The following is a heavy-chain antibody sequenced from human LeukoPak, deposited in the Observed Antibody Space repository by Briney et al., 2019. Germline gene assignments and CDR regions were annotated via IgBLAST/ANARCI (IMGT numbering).Heavy chain of an antibody. D-gene: IGHD3-3*01. CDR2: IFYSGTT. Sequence: SETLSLTCTVSGGSISSSSYYWGWIRQPPGKGLEWIGSIFYSGTTYYNPSLRSRVTISVDSSKNQFSLKLSSVTAADTAVYYCARQWRDFDYWGQGTLVTVSS. V-gene: IGHV4-39*01. CDR1: GGSISSSSYY. J-gene: IGHJ4*02. CDR3: ARQWRDFDY.